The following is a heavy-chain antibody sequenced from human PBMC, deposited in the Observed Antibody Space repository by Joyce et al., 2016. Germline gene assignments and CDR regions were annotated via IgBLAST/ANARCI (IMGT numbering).Heavy chain of an antibody. Sequence: QVQLVQSGAEVKKPGASVKVSCKTSGYAFTSYAISWVRQAPGQGLEWMGWISAYNGHTNYAQRFQGRVIMTTDTSTSTAYMELRSLRSDDTAVYYCARDSVVSTDDAFDIWGQGTMVTVSS. V-gene: IGHV1-18*04. CDR1: GYAFTSYA. CDR3: ARDSVVSTDDAFDI. CDR2: ISAYNGHT. J-gene: IGHJ3*02. D-gene: IGHD5/OR15-5a*01.